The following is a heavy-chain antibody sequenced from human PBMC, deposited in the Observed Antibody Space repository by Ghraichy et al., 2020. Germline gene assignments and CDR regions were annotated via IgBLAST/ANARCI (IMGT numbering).Heavy chain of an antibody. J-gene: IGHJ6*03. CDR2: ISGSGGST. V-gene: IGHV3-23*01. CDR1: GFTFSSYA. CDR3: AKAYTEGVVPAAAYYYYYYMDV. D-gene: IGHD2-2*01. Sequence: GESLNISCAASGFTFSSYAMSWVRQAPGKGLEWVSAISGSGGSTYYADSVKGRFTISRDNSKNTLYLQMNSLRAEDTAVYYCAKAYTEGVVPAAAYYYYYYMDVWGKGTTVTVSS.